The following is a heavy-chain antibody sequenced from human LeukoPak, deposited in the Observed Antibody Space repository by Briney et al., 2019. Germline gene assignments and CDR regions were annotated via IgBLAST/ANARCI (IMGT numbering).Heavy chain of an antibody. V-gene: IGHV3-66*01. Sequence: PGGPLRLSCAASGFTVSSNYMSWVRQAPGKGLEWVSVIYSGGSTYYADSVKGRFTISRDNSKNTLYLQMNSLRAEDTAVYYCARGYYYDSSGSPPFDYWGQGTLVTVSS. CDR2: IYSGGST. J-gene: IGHJ4*02. CDR3: ARGYYYDSSGSPPFDY. D-gene: IGHD3-22*01. CDR1: GFTVSSNY.